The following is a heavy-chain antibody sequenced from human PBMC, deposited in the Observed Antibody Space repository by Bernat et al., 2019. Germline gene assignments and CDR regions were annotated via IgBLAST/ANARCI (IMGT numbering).Heavy chain of an antibody. D-gene: IGHD5-24*01. CDR2: IYYSGST. CDR3: VRVHDGYRNDY. V-gene: IGHV4-30-4*08. Sequence: QVQLQESGPGLVKPSQTLSLTCSVSGGSISSGGNFWSWIRQPPGKGLEWIGYIYYSGSTYYNPSLKSRFTISLDTSKNQFSLKLSSVTAADTAVYYCVRVHDGYRNDYWGQGTLVTVSS. J-gene: IGHJ4*02. CDR1: GGSISSGGNF.